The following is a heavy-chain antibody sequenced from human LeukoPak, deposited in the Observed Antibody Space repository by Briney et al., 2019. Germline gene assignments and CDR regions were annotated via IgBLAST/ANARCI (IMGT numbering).Heavy chain of an antibody. CDR3: APYGGNRYFDL. CDR1: GGSISSRSYY. D-gene: IGHD4-23*01. J-gene: IGHJ2*01. CDR2: INYSGST. Sequence: WETLSLTCTVSGGSISSRSYYWGWIRQPPGKGLEGIGTINYSGSTYYNPSLKSRVTIFVDTSKNQFSLKLSSVTAADTAVYYCAPYGGNRYFDLWGRGTLVTVSS. V-gene: IGHV4-39*01.